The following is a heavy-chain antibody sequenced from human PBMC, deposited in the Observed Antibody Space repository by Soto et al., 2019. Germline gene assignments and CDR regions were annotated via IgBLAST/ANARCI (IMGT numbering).Heavy chain of an antibody. CDR1: GFTFDDYG. J-gene: IGHJ4*02. Sequence: GGSLRLSCAASGFTFDDYGMSWVRQAPGKGLEWVSGINWNGGSTGYADSVKGRFTISRDNAKNSLYLQMNSLRAEDTALYYCASPSYGSGSYYMPVGYWGQGTLVTVSS. V-gene: IGHV3-20*04. D-gene: IGHD3-10*01. CDR2: INWNGGST. CDR3: ASPSYGSGSYYMPVGY.